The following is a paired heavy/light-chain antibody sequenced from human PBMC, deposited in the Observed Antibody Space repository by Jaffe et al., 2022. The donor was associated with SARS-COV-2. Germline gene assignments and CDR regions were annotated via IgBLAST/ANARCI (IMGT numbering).Light chain of an antibody. CDR2: DVD. J-gene: IGLJ3*02. V-gene: IGLV2-11*01. Sequence: QSALTQPRSVSASPGQSVVISCTGTSSDVGAHNYVYWYQQLPGKAPKLIIHDVDQRPSGAPDRFSGSKSGNTASLIISGLQAEDEADYYCCSYAGTYTAWVFGGGTKLTVL. CDR1: SSDVGAHNY. CDR3: CSYAGTYTAWV.
Heavy chain of an antibody. CDR1: GFSFGDYA. V-gene: IGHV3-49*04. CDR3: TRGGWGTNRLDP. Sequence: EVQLVESGGGLVQPGQSLRLSCTGSGFSFGDYALTWVRQAPGKGLEWVGFIRSKSHGGTTEYAASVKGRFTISRDDSKSIAYLQIDSLKMEDTAVYYCTRGGWGTNRLDPWGQGTLVTVSS. D-gene: IGHD1-1*01. CDR2: IRSKSHGGTT. J-gene: IGHJ5*02.